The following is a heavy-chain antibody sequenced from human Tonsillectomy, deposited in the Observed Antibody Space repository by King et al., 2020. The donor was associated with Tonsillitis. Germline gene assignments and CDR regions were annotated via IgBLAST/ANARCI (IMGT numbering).Heavy chain of an antibody. CDR1: GGSISSGGYY. CDR2: IYYSGST. Sequence: VQLQESGPGLVKPSQNLSLTCTVSGGSISSGGYYWSWIRQHPGKGLEWIGYIYYSGSTYYKPSLTSRVTISVDTSKNQFSLKLSSVTAADTAVYYCASHSCTGGRLHYFDYWGQATLVTVSS. D-gene: IGHD7-27*01. V-gene: IGHV4-31*03. J-gene: IGHJ4*02. CDR3: ASHSCTGGRLHYFDY.